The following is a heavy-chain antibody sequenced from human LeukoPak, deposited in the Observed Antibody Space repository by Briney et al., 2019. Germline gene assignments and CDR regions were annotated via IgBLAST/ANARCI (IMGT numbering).Heavy chain of an antibody. D-gene: IGHD6-13*01. V-gene: IGHV3-9*01. CDR1: GFTFDDYA. CDR2: ISWNSGSI. J-gene: IGHJ4*02. CDR3: AKDIGKRAAAGFDY. Sequence: PGRSLRLSFAASGFTFDDYAMHWVRQAPGKGLEWVSGISWNSGSIGYADSVKGRFTISRDNAKNSLYLQMNSLRAEDTALYYCAKDIGKRAAAGFDYWGQGTLVTVSS.